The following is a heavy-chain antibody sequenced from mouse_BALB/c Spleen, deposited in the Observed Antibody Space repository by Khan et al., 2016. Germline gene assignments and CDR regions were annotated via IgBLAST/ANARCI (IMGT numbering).Heavy chain of an antibody. CDR1: GFTFTNYG. J-gene: IGHJ1*01. CDR3: ERGGMGTTGWNFDV. Sequence: QIQLVQSGPELKKPGETVKISCKASGFTFTNYGMNWVKQAPGKGLKWMGWINTYTGEPTYADDFKGRFAFSLEPSASTAYVQINNHKNEDRTTYLGERGGMGTTGWNFDVWGAGTTVTVSA. CDR2: INTYTGEP. D-gene: IGHD2-14*01. V-gene: IGHV9-1*02.